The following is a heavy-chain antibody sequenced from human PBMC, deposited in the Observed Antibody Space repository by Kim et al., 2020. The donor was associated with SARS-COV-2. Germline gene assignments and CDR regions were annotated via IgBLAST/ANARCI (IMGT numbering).Heavy chain of an antibody. CDR3: AKALSQTYYYGMDF. V-gene: IGHV3-23*01. CDR1: GFTFRNSA. Sequence: GGSLRLSCAASGFTFRNSAMNWVRQAPGKGLEWVSAIFADASRTYYADSVKGRFTISRDNSKNTLSLQMSSLRAEDTAVYYCAKALSQTYYYGMDFWGQGTTFTVSS. J-gene: IGHJ6*02. CDR2: IFADASRT.